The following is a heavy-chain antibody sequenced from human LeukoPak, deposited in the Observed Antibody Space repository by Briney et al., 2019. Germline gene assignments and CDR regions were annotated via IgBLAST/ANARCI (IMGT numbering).Heavy chain of an antibody. D-gene: IGHD1-20*01. V-gene: IGHV1-2*02. CDR3: ARGSPISGTTWGYFDC. Sequence: GASVKVSCKASGYSFTGHFMHWVRQAPGQGLEWMGWINPNGGVTNYAQKFRGRVTMTRDTSVSTAYMELSRLNFDDTAMYYCARGSPISGTTWGYFDCWGQGTLATVSS. CDR2: INPNGGVT. J-gene: IGHJ4*02. CDR1: GYSFTGHF.